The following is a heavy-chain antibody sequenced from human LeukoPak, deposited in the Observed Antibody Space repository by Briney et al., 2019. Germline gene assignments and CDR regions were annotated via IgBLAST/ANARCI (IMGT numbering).Heavy chain of an antibody. J-gene: IGHJ5*02. V-gene: IGHV4-61*02. CDR3: ARAWGTAMVA. D-gene: IGHD5-18*01. Sequence: SETLSLTCTVSGGSISSGSYYWSWIWQPAGKGLEWIGRIYTSGSTNYNPSFKSRVTISVDTSKNQFSLKLSSVTAADTAVYYCARAWGTAMVAWGQGTLVTVSS. CDR2: IYTSGST. CDR1: GGSISSGSYY.